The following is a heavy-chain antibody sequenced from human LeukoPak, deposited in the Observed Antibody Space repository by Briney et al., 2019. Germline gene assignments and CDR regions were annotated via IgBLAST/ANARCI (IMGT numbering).Heavy chain of an antibody. D-gene: IGHD2-2*01. CDR1: GGSISSSAYY. J-gene: IGHJ4*02. V-gene: IGHV4-31*03. CDR2: IYYSGIT. CDR3: ARDGDCSSDSCDFDY. Sequence: SETLSLTCTVSGGSISSSAYYWSWIRQHPGKGLEWIGYIYYSGITYYNPSLKSRVTISVDTSKNQFSLNLSSVTAADTAVYYCARDGDCSSDSCDFDYWGQGILVTVSS.